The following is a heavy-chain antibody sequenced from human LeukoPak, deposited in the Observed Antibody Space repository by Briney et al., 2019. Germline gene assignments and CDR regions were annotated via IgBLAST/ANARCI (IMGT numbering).Heavy chain of an antibody. D-gene: IGHD1-26*01. J-gene: IGHJ5*02. Sequence: PSETLSLTCTVSGGSISSYYWSWIRQPPGKGLEWIGYIYYSGSTNYNPSLKSRVTISVDTSKNQFSLKLSSVTAADTAVYYCARHLSGSYYKGPNWFDPWAQGTLVTVSS. V-gene: IGHV4-59*08. CDR2: IYYSGST. CDR3: ARHLSGSYYKGPNWFDP. CDR1: GGSISSYY.